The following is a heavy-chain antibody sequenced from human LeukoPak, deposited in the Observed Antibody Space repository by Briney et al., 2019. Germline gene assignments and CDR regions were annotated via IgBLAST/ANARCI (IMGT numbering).Heavy chain of an antibody. Sequence: PSETLSLTCGVYGGSYSDYYWSWIRQPPGKGLEWIGEINHSGITNYNPSLKSRVTISQDTSKNQFSLKLSSLTAADTAVYYCARHLHRGYYGSGSNSPFDFWGHGTPVTVSS. CDR2: INHSGIT. D-gene: IGHD3-10*01. J-gene: IGHJ4*01. CDR1: GGSYSDYY. V-gene: IGHV4-34*01. CDR3: ARHLHRGYYGSGSNSPFDF.